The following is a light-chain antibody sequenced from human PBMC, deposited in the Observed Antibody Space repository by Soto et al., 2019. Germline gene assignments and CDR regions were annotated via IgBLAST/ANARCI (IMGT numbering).Light chain of an antibody. J-gene: IGLJ1*01. CDR3: SSYTSSSTLV. CDR2: EVR. Sequence: QSVLTQPASVSGSPGQSITISCTGTSSDIGSYNYVAWYQQFPGKTPKLIIYEVRNRPSGVSFRFSGSKSGNTASLTISGLQAEDEADYYCSSYTSSSTLVFGTGTKVTV. CDR1: SSDIGSYNY. V-gene: IGLV2-14*01.